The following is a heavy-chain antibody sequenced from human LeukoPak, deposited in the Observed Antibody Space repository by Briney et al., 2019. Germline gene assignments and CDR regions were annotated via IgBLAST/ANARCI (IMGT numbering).Heavy chain of an antibody. CDR3: AKESSFGEPSLDH. D-gene: IGHD3-16*01. V-gene: IGHV3-23*01. Sequence: GVALRLSASASGFTFSNYARSWVRQAPGKGLEGLASINARATSPYYADSVKGRLAISTGNSENTLHLQMTSLRADETDVYSCAKESSFGEPSLDHWGQGALVTVS. J-gene: IGHJ4*02. CDR2: INARATSP. CDR1: GFTFSNYA.